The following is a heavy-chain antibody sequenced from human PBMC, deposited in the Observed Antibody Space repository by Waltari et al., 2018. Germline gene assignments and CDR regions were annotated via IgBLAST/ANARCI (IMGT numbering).Heavy chain of an antibody. CDR1: GYTFTSYG. J-gene: IGHJ3*02. D-gene: IGHD3-22*01. V-gene: IGHV1-18*01. Sequence: QVQLVQSGAEVKKTGASVKVSCKASGYTFTSYGIIWVRQAPGRGLEWMGWISAYNGNTNYAQKLQGRVTMTTDTSTSTAYMELRSLRSDDTAVYYCARDDVTMIVVVTGVHAFDIWGQGTMVTVSS. CDR2: ISAYNGNT. CDR3: ARDDVTMIVVVTGVHAFDI.